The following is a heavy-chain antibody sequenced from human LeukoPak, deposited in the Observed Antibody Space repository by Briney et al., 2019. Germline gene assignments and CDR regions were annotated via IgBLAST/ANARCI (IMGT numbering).Heavy chain of an antibody. J-gene: IGHJ6*03. Sequence: ASVKVSCKASGYTFTGYYMHWVRRAPGQGLEWMGWINPNSGGTNYAQKFQGRVTMTRDTSISTAYMELSRLRSDDTAVYYCARAPTLGLRYFDWLSPYYYYMDVWGKGTTVTISS. CDR2: INPNSGGT. CDR1: GYTFTGYY. CDR3: ARAPTLGLRYFDWLSPYYYYMDV. V-gene: IGHV1-2*02. D-gene: IGHD3-9*01.